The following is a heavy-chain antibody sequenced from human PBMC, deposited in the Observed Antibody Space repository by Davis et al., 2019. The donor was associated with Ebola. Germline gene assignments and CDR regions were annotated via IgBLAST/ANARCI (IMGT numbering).Heavy chain of an antibody. D-gene: IGHD4-17*01. CDR3: AREGATVTTIWFDP. V-gene: IGHV3-66*01. Sequence: GESLKISCAASGFTVSSNYMSWVRQAPGKGLEWVSVIYSGGSTYYADSVKGRFTISRDNSKNTLYLQMNSLRAEDTAVYYCAREGATVTTIWFDPWGQGTLVTVSS. J-gene: IGHJ5*02. CDR2: IYSGGST. CDR1: GFTVSSNY.